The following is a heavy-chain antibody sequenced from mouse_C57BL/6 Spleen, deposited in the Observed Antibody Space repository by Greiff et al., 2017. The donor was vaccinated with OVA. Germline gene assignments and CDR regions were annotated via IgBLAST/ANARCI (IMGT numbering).Heavy chain of an antibody. CDR1: GYTFTSYT. V-gene: IGHV1-4*01. CDR3: ARCQYDYDGTWFAY. Sequence: VQLQQSGAELVRPGASVKMSCKASGYTFTSYTMHWVKQRPGQGLEWIGYINPSSGYTKYNQKFKDKATLTADKSSSTAYMQLSSLTSEDSAVYYCARCQYDYDGTWFAYWGQGTLVTVSA. CDR2: INPSSGYT. D-gene: IGHD2-4*01. J-gene: IGHJ3*01.